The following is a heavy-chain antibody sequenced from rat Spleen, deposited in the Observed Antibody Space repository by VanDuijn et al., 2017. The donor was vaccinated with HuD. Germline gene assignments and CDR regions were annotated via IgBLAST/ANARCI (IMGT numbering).Heavy chain of an antibody. V-gene: IGHV5-25*01. CDR3: ATDREEALYYFDY. CDR1: GFTFSSFA. Sequence: EVQLVESGGGLVQPGRSLKLSCAASGFTFSSFAMAWVRQAPKKGLEWVATITSGGSNTYYPDSVKGRFTISRDNAKSTLYLQMDSLRSEDTATYYCATDREEALYYFDYWGQGVMVTVSS. D-gene: IGHD1-11*01. J-gene: IGHJ2*01. CDR2: ITSGGSNT.